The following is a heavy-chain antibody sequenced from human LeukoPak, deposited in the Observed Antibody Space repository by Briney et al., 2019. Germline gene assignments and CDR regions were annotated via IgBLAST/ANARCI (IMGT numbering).Heavy chain of an antibody. CDR2: IYYSGST. J-gene: IGHJ3*02. V-gene: IGHV4-61*05. CDR3: ARDFYYYGSGNIAFDI. Sequence: SETLSLTCTVSGGSISSSSYYWGWIRQPPGKGLEWIGYIYYSGSTNYNPSLKSRISISVDTSKNQFSLKLSSVTAADTAVYYCARDFYYYGSGNIAFDIWGQGTMVTVSS. CDR1: GGSISSSSYY. D-gene: IGHD3-10*01.